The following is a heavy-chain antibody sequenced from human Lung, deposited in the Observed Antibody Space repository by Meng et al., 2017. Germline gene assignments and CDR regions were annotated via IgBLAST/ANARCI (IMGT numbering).Heavy chain of an antibody. V-gene: IGHV4-34*01. J-gene: IGHJ4*02. CDR1: GGSFSDYY. Sequence: LQQWCAGLLTPSETLSLTCVVSGGSFSDYYWSWIRQPPGKGLEWIGEINHSGSTNYNPSLESRATISVDTSQNNLSLKLSSVTAADSAVYYCARGPTTMAHDFDYWGQGTLVTVAS. D-gene: IGHD4-11*01. CDR2: INHSGST. CDR3: ARGPTTMAHDFDY.